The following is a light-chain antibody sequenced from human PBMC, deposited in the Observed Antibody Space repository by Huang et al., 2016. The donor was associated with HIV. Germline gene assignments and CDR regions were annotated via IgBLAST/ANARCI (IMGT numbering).Light chain of an antibody. J-gene: IGKJ4*01. CDR2: GAS. V-gene: IGKV3-15*01. CDR1: QNINKK. Sequence: EIVMTQSPATLSVYPGERATLSCRASQNINKKLAWYQQIPGQAPRILIDGASTRATGFPARCSGSGDGTEFTLTSSSLQSEDFALYYCQQYKSWPPLTFGGGTKVEIK. CDR3: QQYKSWPPLT.